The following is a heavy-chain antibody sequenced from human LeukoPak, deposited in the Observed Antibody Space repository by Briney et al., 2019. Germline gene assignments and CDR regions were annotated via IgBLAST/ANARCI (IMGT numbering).Heavy chain of an antibody. CDR1: GFTFSSYS. V-gene: IGHV3-48*01. CDR2: ISSSSSTI. J-gene: IGHJ4*02. CDR3: AKGGRQWLVDY. D-gene: IGHD6-19*01. Sequence: GGSLRLSCAASGFTFSSYSMNWVRQAPGKGLEWVSYISSSSSTIYYADSVKGRYTISRDNAKNSLYLQMNSLRAEDTALYYCAKGGRQWLVDYWGQGTLVTVSS.